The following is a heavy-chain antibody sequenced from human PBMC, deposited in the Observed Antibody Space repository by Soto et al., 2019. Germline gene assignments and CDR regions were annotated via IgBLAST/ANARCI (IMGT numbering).Heavy chain of an antibody. Sequence: SVKVSCKPSCYSFSDYFIQWVRQAPVQGLEWVAWINPKTAATNYAKKFKGSVSLTWDTSSTTAYMELTRLRPDDTAVYYCARIKWGLNYYNGMDVWGQGTTVTVYS. CDR2: INPKTAAT. CDR1: CYSFSDYF. CDR3: ARIKWGLNYYNGMDV. D-gene: IGHD1-26*01. J-gene: IGHJ6*02. V-gene: IGHV1-2*02.